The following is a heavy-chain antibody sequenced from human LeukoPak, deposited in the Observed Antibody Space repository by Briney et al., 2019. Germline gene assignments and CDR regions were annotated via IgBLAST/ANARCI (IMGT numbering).Heavy chain of an antibody. Sequence: ASVKVSCKASGGTFSSYAISWVRQAPGQGLEWMGWINPNSGGTNYAQKFQGRVTMTRDTSISTAYMELSRLRSDDTAVYYCASDVRRYSYGVFDPWGQGTLVTVSS. CDR2: INPNSGGT. J-gene: IGHJ5*02. V-gene: IGHV1-2*02. CDR1: GGTFSSYA. CDR3: ASDVRRYSYGVFDP. D-gene: IGHD5-18*01.